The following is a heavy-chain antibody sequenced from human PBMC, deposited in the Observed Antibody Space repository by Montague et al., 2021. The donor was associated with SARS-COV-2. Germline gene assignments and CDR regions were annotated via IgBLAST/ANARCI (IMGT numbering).Heavy chain of an antibody. J-gene: IGHJ4*02. CDR1: GFPFSNYA. V-gene: IGHV3-23*03. D-gene: IGHD4-23*01. Sequence: YLRLSCAASGFPFSNYAMSWVRQAPGKGLEWVSVIYSGDSSTYYADSVQGRFTISRDNSKNTLSLQMNSLRAEDTAVYYCAKVTIGPVGFDYWGQGTLVTVSS. CDR3: AKVTIGPVGFDY. CDR2: IYSGDSST.